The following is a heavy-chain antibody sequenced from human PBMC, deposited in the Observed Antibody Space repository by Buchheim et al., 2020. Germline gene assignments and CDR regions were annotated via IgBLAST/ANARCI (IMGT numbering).Heavy chain of an antibody. J-gene: IGHJ6*02. CDR2: INHSGST. CDR1: GGSFSGYY. D-gene: IGHD3-3*01. V-gene: IGHV4-34*01. Sequence: QVQLQQWGAGLLKPSETLSLTCAVYGGSFSGYYWSWIRQPPGKGLEWIGEINHSGSTNYNPSLKSRVTISVDTSKNQFSLKLSSVTAADTAVYYCARGRPYYDFWSGYRYYYYGMDVWGQGTT. CDR3: ARGRPYYDFWSGYRYYYYGMDV.